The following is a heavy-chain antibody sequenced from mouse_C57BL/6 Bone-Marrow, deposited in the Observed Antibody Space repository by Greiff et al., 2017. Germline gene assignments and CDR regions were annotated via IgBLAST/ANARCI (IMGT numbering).Heavy chain of an antibody. V-gene: IGHV1-19*01. J-gene: IGHJ3*01. D-gene: IGHD2-3*01. CDR1: GYTFTDYY. CDR3: ARWGWLLHSPWFAY. Sequence: EVQLQQSGPVLVKPGASVKMSCKASGYTFTDYYMNWVKQSHGKSLEWIGVINPYNGGTSYNQKFKGKATLTVDKSSSTAYMELNSLTSEDSAVYYCARWGWLLHSPWFAYWGQGTLVTVSA. CDR2: INPYNGGT.